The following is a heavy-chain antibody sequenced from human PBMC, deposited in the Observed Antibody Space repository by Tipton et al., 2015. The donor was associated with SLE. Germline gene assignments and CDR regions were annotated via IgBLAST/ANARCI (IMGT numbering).Heavy chain of an antibody. CDR1: GFTFNNNA. D-gene: IGHD3-22*01. J-gene: IGHJ6*02. CDR2: IYSGGAT. CDR3: ARIDSSGHISYAMDV. V-gene: IGHV3-23*03. Sequence: SLRLSCAASGFTFNNNAMSWVRQAPGKGLEWVSSIYSGGATYYTDSVKGRFTISTANFKNTLYLQMHSLSAEDTAVYYCARIDSSGHISYAMDVWGQGTTVTVSS.